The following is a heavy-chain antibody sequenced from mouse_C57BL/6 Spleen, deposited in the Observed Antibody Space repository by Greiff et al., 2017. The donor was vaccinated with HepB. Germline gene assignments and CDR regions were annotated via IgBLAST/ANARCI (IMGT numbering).Heavy chain of an antibody. CDR2: IDPENGDT. Sequence: EVQLQQSGAELVRPGASVKLSCTASGFNINDDYMHWVKQRPEQGLEWIGWIDPENGDTEYASKFQGKATITADTSSNTAYLQLSSLTSEDTAVYYCTPYYGNYFDVWGTGTTVTVSS. D-gene: IGHD2-10*01. V-gene: IGHV14-4*01. CDR3: TPYYGNYFDV. CDR1: GFNINDDY. J-gene: IGHJ1*03.